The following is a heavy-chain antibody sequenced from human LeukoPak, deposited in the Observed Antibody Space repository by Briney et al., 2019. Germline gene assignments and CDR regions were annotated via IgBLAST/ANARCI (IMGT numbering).Heavy chain of an antibody. D-gene: IGHD6-13*01. J-gene: IGHJ4*02. CDR1: GYSISSGYY. CDR3: ARGGGIAAAESYYFDY. CDR2: IYHSGST. V-gene: IGHV4-38-2*02. Sequence: PSETLSLTCTVSGYSISSGYYRGWIRQPPGRGLEWIGSIYHSGSTYYNPSLKSRVTISVDTSKNQFSPKLSSVTAADTAVYYCARGGGIAAAESYYFDYWGQGTLVTVSS.